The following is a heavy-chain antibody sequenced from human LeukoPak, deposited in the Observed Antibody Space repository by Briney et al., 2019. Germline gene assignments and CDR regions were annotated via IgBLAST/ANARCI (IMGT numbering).Heavy chain of an antibody. Sequence: ASVKVSCKGCGYSFTRYYMHWVLQAPGQGLEWMGWISAYNGNTNYAQKFQGRVTMTTDTSTSTLYMEVRSLRSDDTAVYYCARDHGHKSVDYWGQGTLVTVSS. CDR3: ARDHGHKSVDY. V-gene: IGHV1-18*04. J-gene: IGHJ4*02. CDR2: ISAYNGNT. D-gene: IGHD2-21*01. CDR1: GYSFTRYY.